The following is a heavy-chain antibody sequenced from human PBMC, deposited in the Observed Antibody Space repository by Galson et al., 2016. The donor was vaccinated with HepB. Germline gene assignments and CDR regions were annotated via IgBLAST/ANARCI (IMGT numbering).Heavy chain of an antibody. V-gene: IGHV3-23*01. CDR3: AKGLTTVTTEVDY. J-gene: IGHJ4*02. CDR2: ISDNSGST. Sequence: LRLSCAASGFTFSIFAMNWARQAPGKGLEWVSGISDNSGSTYYVDSVKGRFTISRDNFKNMLYLQMNSLRAEDTAVCYCAKGLTTVTTEVDYWGQGTLVTVSS. D-gene: IGHD4-17*01. CDR1: GFTFSIFA.